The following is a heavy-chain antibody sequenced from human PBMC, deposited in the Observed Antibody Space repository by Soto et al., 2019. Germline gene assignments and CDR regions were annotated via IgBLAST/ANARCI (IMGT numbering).Heavy chain of an antibody. V-gene: IGHV4-34*01. J-gene: IGHJ6*02. D-gene: IGHD3-10*01. CDR1: GGSFSGYY. CDR2: INHSGST. Sequence: SETLSLTCAVYGGSFSGYYWTWIRQPPGKGLEWIGDINHSGSTNYNPSLKSRVTISVDTSKNQFSLNLSSVTAADTAVYYCATGRRGYYDMDVWGQGTTVTVSS. CDR3: ATGRRGYYDMDV.